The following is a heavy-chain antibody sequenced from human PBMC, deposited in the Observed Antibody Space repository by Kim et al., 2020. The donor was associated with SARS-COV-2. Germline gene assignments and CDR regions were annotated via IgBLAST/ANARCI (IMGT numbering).Heavy chain of an antibody. V-gene: IGHV3-74*01. CDR3: VTLTAAVTFLAFDI. CDR2: ISHDGSSR. J-gene: IGHJ3*02. CDR1: GFTFSRHW. Sequence: GGSLRLSCAASGFTFSRHWMHWVRQAPGKGLVWVARISHDGSSRDYADSVKGRFTISRDNAKNTLYLQMSSLRAEDTAVYYCVTLTAAVTFLAFDIWGQGTMLTVSS. D-gene: IGHD6-25*01.